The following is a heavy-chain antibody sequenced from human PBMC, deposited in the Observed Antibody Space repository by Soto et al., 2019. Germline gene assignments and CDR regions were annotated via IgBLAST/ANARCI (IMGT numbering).Heavy chain of an antibody. CDR3: AREGGSGWPFDY. Sequence: QVPLVESGGGVVQPGRSLRLSCAASGFTFRNYGMHWVRQAPGKGLQWVAVIWYDGRNRYYADSVKDRFAISRDNSKNALYLEMNSLRAEDTAVYYCAREGGSGWPFDYWGQGTLVTVSS. CDR1: GFTFRNYG. D-gene: IGHD6-19*01. CDR2: IWYDGRNR. V-gene: IGHV3-33*01. J-gene: IGHJ4*02.